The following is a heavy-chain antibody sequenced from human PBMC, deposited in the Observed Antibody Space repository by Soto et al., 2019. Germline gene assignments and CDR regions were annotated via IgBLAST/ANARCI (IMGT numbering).Heavy chain of an antibody. V-gene: IGHV1-69*13. CDR3: ARNQHPGGGATRAYYGMDV. CDR1: GGTFSSYA. Sequence: SVKVSCKASGGTFSSYAISWVRQAPGQGLEWMGGIIPIFGTANYAQKFQGRVTITADESTSTAYMELSSLRSEDTAVYYCARNQHPGGGATRAYYGMDVWGQGTTVTVSS. D-gene: IGHD1-26*01. CDR2: IIPIFGTA. J-gene: IGHJ6*02.